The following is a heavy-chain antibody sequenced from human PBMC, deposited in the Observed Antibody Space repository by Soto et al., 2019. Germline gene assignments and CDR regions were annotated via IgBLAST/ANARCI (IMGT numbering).Heavy chain of an antibody. D-gene: IGHD3-10*01. J-gene: IGHJ4*02. CDR3: ARARQAFRGVEIAVGTFDS. CDR2: TYYKSTWYY. CDR1: GDSVSSNIAA. V-gene: IGHV6-1*01. Sequence: QVQLQQSGPGLVKPSQTLSLTCAISGDSVSSNIAAWNWIRQSPSRGLEWLGRTYYKSTWYYDYAASVTRRITLNPDTSKNQFSLQLNSVSPDDTAVYYCARARQAFRGVEIAVGTFDSWGQGTLVTVSS.